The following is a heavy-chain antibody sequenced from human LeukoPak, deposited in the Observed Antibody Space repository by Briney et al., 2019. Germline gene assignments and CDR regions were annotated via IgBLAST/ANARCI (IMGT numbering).Heavy chain of an antibody. J-gene: IGHJ4*02. CDR2: IYYRGST. CDR1: GGSINNYY. V-gene: IGHV4-59*01. D-gene: IGHD4-17*01. CDR3: ARGGDYGDLRYFDY. Sequence: PSETLSLTCTVSGGSINNYYWSWIRQPPGKGLEWIGYIYYRGSTNYNPSLKSRVTFSVDTSRNQFSLKLNSVTAADTAVYYCARGGDYGDLRYFDYWGQGTLVTVSS.